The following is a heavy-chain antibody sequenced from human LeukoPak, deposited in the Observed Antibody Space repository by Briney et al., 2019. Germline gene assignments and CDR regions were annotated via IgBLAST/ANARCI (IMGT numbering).Heavy chain of an antibody. J-gene: IGHJ4*02. CDR2: TYYSGST. D-gene: IGHD3-10*01. CDR1: GGSISSSSYS. V-gene: IGHV4-39*01. Sequence: PSETLSLTCTVSGGSISSSSYSWGWIRQPPGKGLEWIGNTYYSGSTYYNPSLKSRVTISVDTSKNQFSLELSSVTAADTAVYYCAGRAGARFDYWGQGTLVTVSS. CDR3: AGRAGARFDY.